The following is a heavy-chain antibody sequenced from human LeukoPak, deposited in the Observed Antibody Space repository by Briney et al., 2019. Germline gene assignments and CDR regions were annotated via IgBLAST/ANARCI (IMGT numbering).Heavy chain of an antibody. J-gene: IGHJ5*02. CDR1: GGSTSSGGYY. V-gene: IGHV4-61*08. Sequence: SETLSLTCTVSGGSTSSGGYYWSWIRQPPGKGLEWIGYIYYSGSTNYNPSLKSRVTISVDTSKNQFSLKLSSVTAADTAVYYCARGSDWDSSSSTWGQGTLVTVSS. CDR2: IYYSGST. CDR3: ARGSDWDSSSST. D-gene: IGHD6-6*01.